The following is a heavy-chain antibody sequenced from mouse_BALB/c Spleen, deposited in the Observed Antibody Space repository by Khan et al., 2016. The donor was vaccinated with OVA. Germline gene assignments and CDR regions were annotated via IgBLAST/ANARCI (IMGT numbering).Heavy chain of an antibody. CDR1: GFSLTDYG. Sequence: QVQLKESGPGLVAPSQNLSITCTVSGFSLTDYGVSWIRQPPGKGLEWLGVIWGGGTTYYNSDLKSRLIISKDNSKSQVFLKMNSLQTDDTAMYYCAKGVWSYYFALDYWGQGTSVTVSS. J-gene: IGHJ4*01. V-gene: IGHV2-6-5*01. D-gene: IGHD2-10*02. CDR3: AKGVWSYYFALDY. CDR2: IWGGGTT.